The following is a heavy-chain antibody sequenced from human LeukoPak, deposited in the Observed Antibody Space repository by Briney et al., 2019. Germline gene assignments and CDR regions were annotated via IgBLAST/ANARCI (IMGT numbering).Heavy chain of an antibody. J-gene: IGHJ4*02. CDR2: IKEDGSET. CDR1: GFTFKKYW. Sequence: GGSLRLSCAASGFTFKKYWMNWVRQVPGKGLECLANIKEDGSETYYADSVKGRFTISRDNPKNLLFLQINSLRAEDTAVYYCARDPDSSGYSDYWGQGTLVTVSS. CDR3: ARDPDSSGYSDY. D-gene: IGHD3-22*01. V-gene: IGHV3-7*01.